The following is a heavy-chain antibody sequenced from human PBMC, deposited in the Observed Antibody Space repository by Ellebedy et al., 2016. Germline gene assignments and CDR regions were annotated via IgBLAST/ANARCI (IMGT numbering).Heavy chain of an antibody. CDR3: ARHPEGILNWFDP. V-gene: IGHV4-59*08. Sequence: SETLSLTCAVYGGSFSGYYWSWIRQPPGKGLEWIGYIYYSGSTNYNPSLKSRVTISVDTSKNQFSLKLSSVTAADTAVYYCARHPEGILNWFDPWGQGTLVTVSS. CDR1: GGSFSGYY. D-gene: IGHD6-13*01. J-gene: IGHJ5*02. CDR2: IYYSGST.